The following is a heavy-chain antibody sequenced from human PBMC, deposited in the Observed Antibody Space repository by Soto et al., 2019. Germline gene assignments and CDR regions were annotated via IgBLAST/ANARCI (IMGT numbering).Heavy chain of an antibody. V-gene: IGHV3-30-3*01. CDR2: ISYDGSNK. J-gene: IGHJ5*02. D-gene: IGHD3-22*01. CDR1: GFTFSSYA. CDR3: ARARLGGKYDSSGYVS. Sequence: QVQLVESGGGVVQPGRSLRLSCAASGFTFSSYAMHWVRQAPGKGLEWVAVISYDGSNKYYADSVKGRFTISRDNSKNTLYLQMIRLSAEATGVYYCARARLGGKYDSSGYVSWGQGTVVTVSS.